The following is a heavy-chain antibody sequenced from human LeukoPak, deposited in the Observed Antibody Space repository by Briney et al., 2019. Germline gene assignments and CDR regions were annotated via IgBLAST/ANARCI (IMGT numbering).Heavy chain of an antibody. CDR3: TTGNWGSFSY. Sequence: PGGSLRLSCAASGFTFSNAWMNWVRQAPGKGLEWVGRIKSKTDGGTTDYAAPVKGRFTISRDDSRHTLYLRVNSLKTEDTAVYYCTTGNWGSFSYWGQGTLVTVSS. CDR1: GFTFSNAW. CDR2: IKSKTDGGTT. V-gene: IGHV3-15*01. J-gene: IGHJ4*02. D-gene: IGHD7-27*01.